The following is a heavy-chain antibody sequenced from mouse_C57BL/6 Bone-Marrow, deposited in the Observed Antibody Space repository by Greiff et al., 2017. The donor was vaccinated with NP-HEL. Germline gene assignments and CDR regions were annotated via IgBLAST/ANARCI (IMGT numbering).Heavy chain of an antibody. CDR2: ISSGSSTI. V-gene: IGHV5-17*01. Sequence: EVKLMESGGGLVKPGGSLKLSCAASGFTFSDYGMHWVRQAPEKGLEWVAYISSGSSTIYYADTVKGRFTISRDNAKNTLFLQMTSLRSEDTAMYYCARHSNYVRYYAMDYWGQGTSVTVSS. CDR1: GFTFSDYG. CDR3: ARHSNYVRYYAMDY. J-gene: IGHJ4*01. D-gene: IGHD2-5*01.